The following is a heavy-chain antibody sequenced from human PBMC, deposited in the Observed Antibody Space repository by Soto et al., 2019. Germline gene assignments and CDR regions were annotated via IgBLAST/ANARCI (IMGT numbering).Heavy chain of an antibody. D-gene: IGHD2-21*01. CDR2: IGGGDT. V-gene: IGHV3-23*01. J-gene: IGHJ3*02. CDR1: GFNFNIFA. Sequence: LRLSCAASGFNFNIFAMSWVRQAPGKGLEWVSGIGGGDTHYADSVKGRFTISRDNSRNTVFLQMTSLRAEDTAIYYCAKDRQDHNSVWDPFDIWGQGTVVTVSS. CDR3: AKDRQDHNSVWDPFDI.